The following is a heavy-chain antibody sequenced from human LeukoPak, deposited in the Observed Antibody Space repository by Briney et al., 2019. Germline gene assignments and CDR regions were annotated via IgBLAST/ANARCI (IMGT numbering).Heavy chain of an antibody. D-gene: IGHD5-24*01. CDR2: IYYGGST. J-gene: IGHJ3*02. CDR3: ARGRDGYKSAFDI. Sequence: SETLSLTCTVSGGSVSSGSYYWSWIRQPPGKGLEWIGYIYYGGSTNYNPSLKSRVTISVDTSKNHFSLNQNSVTAADTAVYYCARGRDGYKSAFDIWGQGTMVTVSS. V-gene: IGHV4-61*03. CDR1: GGSVSSGSYY.